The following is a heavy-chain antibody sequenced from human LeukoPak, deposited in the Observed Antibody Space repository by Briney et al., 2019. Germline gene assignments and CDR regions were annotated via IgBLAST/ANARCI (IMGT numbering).Heavy chain of an antibody. J-gene: IGHJ4*02. V-gene: IGHV4-34*01. CDR3: AIPKGYCSGGSCYRPFGY. CDR2: INHSGST. Sequence: PSQTLSPTSAVYGGSFSVYYSSWIRHPPGKVLEWIGEINHSGSTNYNPSLKSRVTISVDTSKNQFSLKLSSVTAADTAVYYCAIPKGYCSGGSCYRPFGYWGQGTLVTVSS. D-gene: IGHD2-15*01. CDR1: GGSFSVYY.